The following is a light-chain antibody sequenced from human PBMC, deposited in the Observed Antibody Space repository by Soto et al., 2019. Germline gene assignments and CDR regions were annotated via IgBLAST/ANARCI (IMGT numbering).Light chain of an antibody. V-gene: IGKV2-28*01. CDR3: MQVLQTPPT. Sequence: EIVMTQSPLSLPVTPGEPASISCRSSQSLLQSNGNNQLGWVLQKPGQSPQLLMYLGSSRASGVPDRFSGSGSGPDFTLKISRVEPEDVGVYYYMQVLQTPPTFGVETKVEIK. CDR2: LGS. J-gene: IGKJ4*01. CDR1: QSLLQSNGNNQ.